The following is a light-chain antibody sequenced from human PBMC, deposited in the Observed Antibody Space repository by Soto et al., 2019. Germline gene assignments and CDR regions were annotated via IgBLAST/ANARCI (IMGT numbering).Light chain of an antibody. CDR1: QSVSTH. J-gene: IGKJ4*01. Sequence: EIVMTQSPATLSVSPGERATLSCRASQSVSTHLAWYQQKPGQAPRLLIHGASTRAPGIPDRFSGSGSGTEVTLTIISRQSEDFAVYYCKQYHDWPPKVTFGGGTKVEIK. V-gene: IGKV3-15*01. CDR3: KQYHDWPPKVT. CDR2: GAS.